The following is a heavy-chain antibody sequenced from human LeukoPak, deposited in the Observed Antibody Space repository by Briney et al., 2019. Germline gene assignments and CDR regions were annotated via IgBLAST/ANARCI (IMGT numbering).Heavy chain of an antibody. Sequence: GGSLRLSCVASGFTFSTYWMTWVRQAPGKGLEWVANMEGDGSEKHYVDSVKGRFTISRDNAKSSLYLQMNSLRAEDSAVYYCARPAYTAAYDLWGQGTMVTVSS. J-gene: IGHJ3*01. CDR3: ARPAYTAAYDL. CDR1: GFTFSTYW. CDR2: MEGDGSEK. V-gene: IGHV3-7*01. D-gene: IGHD3-16*01.